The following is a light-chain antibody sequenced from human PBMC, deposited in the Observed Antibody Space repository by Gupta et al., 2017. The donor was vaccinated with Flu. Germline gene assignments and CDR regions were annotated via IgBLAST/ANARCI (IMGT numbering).Light chain of an antibody. J-gene: IGLJ1*01. CDR1: SGDVGTYNR. Sequence: QSALTQPPSVSGSPGQSVTISCPGTSGDVGTYNRVSWYQQSPGTAPKLMIYEVSNRPSGVPDRFSGSKSDNTASLTISGLQGEDEADYYCSSYTSSYTFVFGTGTKVTVL. CDR2: EVS. CDR3: SSYTSSYTFV. V-gene: IGLV2-18*02.